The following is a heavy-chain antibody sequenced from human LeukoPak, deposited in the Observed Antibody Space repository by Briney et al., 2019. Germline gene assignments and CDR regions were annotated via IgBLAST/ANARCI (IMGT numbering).Heavy chain of an antibody. CDR1: GASITSAYSY. V-gene: IGHV4-61*02. CDR3: ARNGAVTSFDY. D-gene: IGHD3-3*01. CDR2: IYDGGTT. Sequence: SQTLSLTCSVSGASITSAYSYWRWSRQPAGEGLEWIGRIYDGGTTDYNPSLGGRVTMSLDTSDNEFSLRLRYVTAADTAVYYCARNGAVTSFDYGGQGLLVTVS. J-gene: IGHJ4*02.